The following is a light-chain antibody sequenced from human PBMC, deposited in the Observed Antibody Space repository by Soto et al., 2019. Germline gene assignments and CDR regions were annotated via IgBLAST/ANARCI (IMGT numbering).Light chain of an antibody. V-gene: IGKV3-20*01. CDR1: QTVLNNY. CDR2: ETS. CDR3: QQYGSSPT. Sequence: EIVLTQSPGTLSLSPGERATLSCRASQTVLNNYLTWYQQKPGQAPRLLMYETSTRATGIPDRFSGSGSGTDFTLTISRLEPEDFAVYYCQQYGSSPTFGQGTKVDIK. J-gene: IGKJ1*01.